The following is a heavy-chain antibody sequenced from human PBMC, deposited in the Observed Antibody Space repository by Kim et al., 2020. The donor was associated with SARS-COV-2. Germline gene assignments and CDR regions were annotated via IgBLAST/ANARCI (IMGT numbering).Heavy chain of an antibody. D-gene: IGHD3-10*01. V-gene: IGHV1-3*01. Sequence: ASVKVSCKASGHTFTSYAMHWVRQAPGQRLEWMGWINAGNGNTKYSQKFQGRVTITRDTSASTAYMELSSLRSEDTAVYYCARVGVVNYYGSGSYQDWGQGTLVTVSS. CDR1: GHTFTSYA. CDR2: INAGNGNT. CDR3: ARVGVVNYYGSGSYQD. J-gene: IGHJ4*02.